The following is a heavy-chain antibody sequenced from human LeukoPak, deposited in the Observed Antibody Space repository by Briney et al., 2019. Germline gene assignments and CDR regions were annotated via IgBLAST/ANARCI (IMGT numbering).Heavy chain of an antibody. CDR1: GFTFSSYS. V-gene: IGHV3-21*01. CDR2: ISSSSSYI. J-gene: IGHJ3*02. D-gene: IGHD2-2*01. CDR3: ARERGGCSSTSCYLRRAFDI. Sequence: GGSLRLSCAASGFTFSSYSMNWVRQAPGKGLEWVSSISSSSSYIYYADSVKGRFTISRDNAKNPLYLQMNSLRAEDTAVYYCARERGGCSSTSCYLRRAFDIWGQGTMVTVSS.